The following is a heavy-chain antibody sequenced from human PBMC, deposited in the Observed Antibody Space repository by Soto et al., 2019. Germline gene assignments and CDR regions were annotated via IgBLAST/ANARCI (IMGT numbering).Heavy chain of an antibody. CDR2: INPNSGGT. Sequence: DSGKVSFKASGYPFTGYYMHLVRQAPGQGLEWMGWINPNSGGTNYAQKFQVRVTMTRDTSISTAYMELSRLRSYDTAVYYCAREPAADGPPAFDYWGQGTKVTVSS. D-gene: IGHD6-13*01. J-gene: IGHJ4*02. CDR1: GYPFTGYY. V-gene: IGHV1-2*02. CDR3: AREPAADGPPAFDY.